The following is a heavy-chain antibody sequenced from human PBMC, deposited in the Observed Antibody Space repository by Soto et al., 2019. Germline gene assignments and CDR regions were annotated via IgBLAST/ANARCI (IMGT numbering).Heavy chain of an antibody. CDR3: ARGHDYDILTGGNWFDP. D-gene: IGHD3-9*01. CDR1: GGSISSGGYY. CDR2: IYYSGST. J-gene: IGHJ5*02. V-gene: IGHV4-31*03. Sequence: SLTCTVSGGSISSGGYYWSWIRQHPGKGLEWIGYIYYSGSTYYNPSLKSRVTISVDTSKNQFSLKLSSVTAADTAVYYCARGHDYDILTGGNWFDPWGQGTLVTVSS.